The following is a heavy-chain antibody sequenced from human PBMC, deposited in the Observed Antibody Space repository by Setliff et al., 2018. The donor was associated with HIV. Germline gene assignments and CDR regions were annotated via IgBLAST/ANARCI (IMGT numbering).Heavy chain of an antibody. CDR2: IIPIFDTT. Sequence: SVKVSCKASGGTFENYAISGVRQAPGHGLEWMGKIIPIFDTTIYAEKFQGRITISADKSTATAYLELNSLRSEDSAIYYCARLIPSAYFGPRQDAFDVWGQGARVTVSS. CDR1: GGTFENYA. V-gene: IGHV1-69*06. D-gene: IGHD2-21*01. CDR3: ARLIPSAYFGPRQDAFDV. J-gene: IGHJ3*01.